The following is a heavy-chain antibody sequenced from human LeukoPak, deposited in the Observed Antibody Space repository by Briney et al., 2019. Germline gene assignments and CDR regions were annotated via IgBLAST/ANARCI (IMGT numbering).Heavy chain of an antibody. J-gene: IGHJ4*02. CDR3: AKDMDGSGSYYNVLDY. CDR1: GFTFSSYW. Sequence: PGGSLRLSCAASGFTFSSYWMSWVRQAPGKGLEWVANIKQDGSEKYYVDSVKGRFTISRDNAKNSLYLQMNSLRAEDTALYYCAKDMDGSGSYYNVLDYWGQGTLVTVSS. D-gene: IGHD3-10*01. V-gene: IGHV3-7*03. CDR2: IKQDGSEK.